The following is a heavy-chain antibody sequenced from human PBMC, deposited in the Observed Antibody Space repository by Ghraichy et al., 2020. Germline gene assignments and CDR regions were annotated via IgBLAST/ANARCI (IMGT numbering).Heavy chain of an antibody. V-gene: IGHV3-74*01. D-gene: IGHD1-26*01. CDR2: IDTDGSST. J-gene: IGHJ1*01. CDR3: ARDTSSYYTIPH. CDR1: GFTFNHYY. Sequence: LSLTCAASGFTFNHYYMHWVRQAPGRGLVWVSRIDTDGSSTRYADSVKGRFTISRDNAKNTLYLQMNSLRAEDTAVYYCARDTSSYYTIPHWGQGTLVTVAS.